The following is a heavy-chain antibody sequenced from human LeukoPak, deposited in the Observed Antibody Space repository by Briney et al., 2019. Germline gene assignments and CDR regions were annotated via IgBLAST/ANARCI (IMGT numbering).Heavy chain of an antibody. CDR3: ARVEDHRPYYYYGMDV. J-gene: IGHJ6*02. CDR2: INPNSGGT. CDR1: GYTFTGYY. Sequence: ASVKVSCKASGYTFTGYYMHWVRQAPGQGLEGMGWINPNSGGTNYAQKFQGRVTMTMDTSISTAYMELSRPRSDDTAVYYCARVEDHRPYYYYGMDVWGQGTTVTVSS. V-gene: IGHV1-2*02.